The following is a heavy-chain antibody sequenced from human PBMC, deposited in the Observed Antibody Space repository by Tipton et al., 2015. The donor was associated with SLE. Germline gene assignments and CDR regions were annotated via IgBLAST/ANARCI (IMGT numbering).Heavy chain of an antibody. CDR1: GYSISSGYY. D-gene: IGHD2-15*01. Sequence: TLSLTCAVSGYSISSGYYWGWIRQPPGKGLEWIGSIYHSGSTYYNPSLKSRVTISVDTSKNQFSLKLSSVTAADTAVYYCARATDIHYFDYWGQGTLVTVSS. V-gene: IGHV4-38-2*01. CDR2: IYHSGST. J-gene: IGHJ4*02. CDR3: ARATDIHYFDY.